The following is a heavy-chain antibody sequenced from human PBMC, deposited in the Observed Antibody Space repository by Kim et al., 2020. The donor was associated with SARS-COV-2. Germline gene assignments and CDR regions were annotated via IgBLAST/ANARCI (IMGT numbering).Heavy chain of an antibody. CDR1: GYSFTSYW. V-gene: IGHV5-51*01. J-gene: IGHJ6*02. CDR3: ARPGIAAAGTDGDYYGMDV. CDR2: IYPGDSDT. Sequence: GESLKISCKGSGYSFTSYWIGWVRQMPGKGLEWMGIIYPGDSDTRYSPSFQGQVTISADKSISTAYLQWSSLKASDTAMYYCARPGIAAAGTDGDYYGMDVWGQGTTVTVSS. D-gene: IGHD6-13*01.